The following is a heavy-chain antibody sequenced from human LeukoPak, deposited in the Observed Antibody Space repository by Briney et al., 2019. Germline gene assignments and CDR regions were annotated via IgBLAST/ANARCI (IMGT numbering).Heavy chain of an antibody. CDR2: IYYSGST. CDR3: ARGRGDIVVVPAASSRVWFDP. Sequence: SETLSLTCTVSGGSISSYYWSWIRQPPGKGLEWIGYIYYSGSTNYNPSLKSRVTISVDTSKNQFSLKLSSVTAADTAVYYCARGRGDIVVVPAASSRVWFDPWGQGTLVTVSS. V-gene: IGHV4-59*12. CDR1: GGSISSYY. D-gene: IGHD2-2*01. J-gene: IGHJ5*02.